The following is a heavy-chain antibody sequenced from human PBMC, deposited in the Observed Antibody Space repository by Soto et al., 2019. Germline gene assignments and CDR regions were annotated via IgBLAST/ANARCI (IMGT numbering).Heavy chain of an antibody. CDR3: ARDDHIVVVPTSLGAMDV. CDR1: GGSISSNKW. CDR2: IYHSGST. D-gene: IGHD2-2*01. Sequence: QVQLQESGPGLVKPSETLSLTCAVYGGSISSNKWWSWVRQPPGKGLEWIGEIYHSGSTNYNPSLKSRVTISLDKSKNQFSLKLTSVTASYSAVYYCARDDHIVVVPTSLGAMDVWGQGTTVTVSS. J-gene: IGHJ6*02. V-gene: IGHV4-4*02.